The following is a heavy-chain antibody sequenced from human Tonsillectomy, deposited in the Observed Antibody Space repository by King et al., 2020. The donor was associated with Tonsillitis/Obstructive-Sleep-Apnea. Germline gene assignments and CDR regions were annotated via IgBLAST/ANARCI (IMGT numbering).Heavy chain of an antibody. J-gene: IGHJ6*03. V-gene: IGHV2-5*02. CDR2: IYWDDDK. CDR3: AHSPMGFYYSSLDV. CDR1: GFSLSTSGVG. D-gene: IGHD3-16*01. Sequence: ITLKESGPTLVKPTQTLTLTCTFSGFSLSTSGVGVGWIRQPPGKALEWLALIYWDDDKRYSPSLKSRLTIPKDTSNNQVLLTMTNMDPVDTATYYCAHSPMGFYYSSLDVWGRGTTVTVSS.